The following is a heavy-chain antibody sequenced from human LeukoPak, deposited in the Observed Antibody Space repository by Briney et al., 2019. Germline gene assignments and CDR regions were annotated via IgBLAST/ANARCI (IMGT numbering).Heavy chain of an antibody. V-gene: IGHV1-8*01. CDR2: MNPNSGNT. J-gene: IGHJ4*02. D-gene: IGHD6-19*01. CDR3: ARAYHYGYSSGWYAVDY. Sequence: ASVKVSCKASGYTFTSYDINWVRQATGQGLEWMGWMNPNSGNTGYGQKFQGRVTMTRNTSISTAYMELSSLRSEDTAVYYCARAYHYGYSSGWYAVDYWGQGTLVTVSS. CDR1: GYTFTSYD.